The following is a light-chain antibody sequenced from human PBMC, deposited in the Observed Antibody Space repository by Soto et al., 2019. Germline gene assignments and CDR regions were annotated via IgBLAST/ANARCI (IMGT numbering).Light chain of an antibody. V-gene: IGKV3-11*01. Sequence: EIVLTQSPATVSLSPGERATLSCRASESVSRYLAWYQQTPGQAPRLLIYDASNRAPGIPARFSGSGSGTDFPLTISSLEPEDFAVYYCQHRSNWPPYTFGGGTKVEIK. CDR1: ESVSRY. CDR2: DAS. CDR3: QHRSNWPPYT. J-gene: IGKJ4*01.